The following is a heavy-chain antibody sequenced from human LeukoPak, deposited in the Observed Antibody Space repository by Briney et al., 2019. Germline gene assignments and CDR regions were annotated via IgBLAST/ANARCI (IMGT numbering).Heavy chain of an antibody. J-gene: IGHJ4*02. V-gene: IGHV1-69*05. D-gene: IGHD2-2*01. CDR2: IIPIFDTA. CDR1: GGTFSSYA. CDR3: ARAPPVVPAAMVY. Sequence: ASVKVSCKASGGTFSSYAIGWVRQAPGQGLEWMGGIIPIFDTANYAQKFQGRVTITRDTSASTAYMELSSLRSEDTAVYYCARAPPVVPAAMVYWGQGTLVTVSS.